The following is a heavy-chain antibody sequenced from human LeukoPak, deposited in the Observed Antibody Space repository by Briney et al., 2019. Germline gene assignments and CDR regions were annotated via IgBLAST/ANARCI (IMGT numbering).Heavy chain of an antibody. CDR3: ATDRYSGYENDY. CDR2: ISSSGSTI. CDR1: GFTFSTYN. D-gene: IGHD5-12*01. J-gene: IGHJ4*02. Sequence: PGGSLRLSCAASGFTFSTYNMNWVRQAPGKGLEWVSSISSSGSTIYYADSVKGRFTISRDNAKNSLYLQMNSLRAEDTAVYYCATDRYSGYENDYWGQGTLVTVSS. V-gene: IGHV3-48*04.